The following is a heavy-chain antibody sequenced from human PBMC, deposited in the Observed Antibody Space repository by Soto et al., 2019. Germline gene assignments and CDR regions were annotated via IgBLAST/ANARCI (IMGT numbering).Heavy chain of an antibody. J-gene: IGHJ4*02. Sequence: QVQLVQSGAEVKRPESSMKVSCKPSGGTFNNYAIIWVRQAPGQGLEWMGAIIPISGTTKYAQKFQGRVTITAEKSTSTVYMDLSSLTSEDTAFYYCARWGGLSCSGAVCFKKPFDYWGQGTLVTVSS. CDR1: GGTFNNYA. CDR3: ARWGGLSCSGAVCFKKPFDY. V-gene: IGHV1-69*06. CDR2: IIPISGTT. D-gene: IGHD2-8*02.